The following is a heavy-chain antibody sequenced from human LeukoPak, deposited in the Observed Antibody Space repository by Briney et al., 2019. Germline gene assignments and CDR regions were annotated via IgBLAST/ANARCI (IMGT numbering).Heavy chain of an antibody. CDR1: GGTFSSYA. CDR3: ARDPQAPHQLRSAFDI. V-gene: IGHV1-69*01. Sequence: SVKVSCKASGGTFSSYAISWVRQAPGQGLEWMGGIIPIFGTANYAQKFQGRVTITADESTSTAYMELSSLRSEDTAVYYCARDPQAPHQLRSAFDIWGQGTMVTVSS. J-gene: IGHJ3*02. D-gene: IGHD1-26*01. CDR2: IIPIFGTA.